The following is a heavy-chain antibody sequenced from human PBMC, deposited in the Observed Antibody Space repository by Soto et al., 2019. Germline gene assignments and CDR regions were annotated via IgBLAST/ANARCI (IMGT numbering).Heavy chain of an antibody. V-gene: IGHV3-23*01. CDR1: GFTFSSYA. D-gene: IGHD6-13*01. J-gene: IGHJ5*02. CDR3: AKEGAAVGLGWFDP. CDR2: ISDGGDST. Sequence: EVQLLESGGGLVQPGGSLRLSCAASGFTFSSYAMSWVRQAPAKGLEWVSAISDGGDSTYYVDSVKGRFTISRDNSKNTLYLQINSLRVEDTAVYYCAKEGAAVGLGWFDPWGQGTLVTVSS.